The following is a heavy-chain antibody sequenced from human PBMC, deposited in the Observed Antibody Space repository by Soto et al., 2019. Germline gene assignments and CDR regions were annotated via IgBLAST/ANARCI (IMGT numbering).Heavy chain of an antibody. Sequence: QVQLQESGPGLVKPSQTLSLTCTVSGGSISSGDYYRSWIRQPPGKGLEWIGYIYYSGSTYDNPSRQSRVTISVDTSKNQSTLKLSSVTAADTAVYHCATSTWPMFDYWGQGTLVTVSS. D-gene: IGHD2-2*01. CDR1: GGSISSGDYY. CDR2: IYYSGST. CDR3: ATSTWPMFDY. V-gene: IGHV4-30-4*01. J-gene: IGHJ4*02.